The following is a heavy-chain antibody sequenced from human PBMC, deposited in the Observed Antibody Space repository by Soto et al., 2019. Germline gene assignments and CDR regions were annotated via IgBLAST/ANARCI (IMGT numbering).Heavy chain of an antibody. V-gene: IGHV3-21*01. J-gene: IGHJ5*02. Sequence: GGSLRLSCAASGFTFSTYGMNWVRQAPGKGLEWLSSINDSGHYIYYADSVKGRFTISRDNAKNSLFLQMNSQRGEDTAVYYCARSGLALPYSASHWFDPWGHGTLVTVSS. CDR3: ARSGLALPYSASHWFDP. CDR2: INDSGHYI. CDR1: GFTFSTYG. D-gene: IGHD3-22*01.